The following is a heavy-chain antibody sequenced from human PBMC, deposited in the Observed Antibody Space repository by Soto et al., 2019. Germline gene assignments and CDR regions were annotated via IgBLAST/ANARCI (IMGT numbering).Heavy chain of an antibody. CDR1: GGSISSSSYY. V-gene: IGHV4-39*01. J-gene: IGHJ4*02. CDR2: IYYSGST. CDR3: ARQVPLAAAGSGVDY. D-gene: IGHD6-13*01. Sequence: QLQLQESGPGLVKPSETLSLTCTVSGGSISSSSYYWGWIRQPPGKGLEWIGSIYYSGSTYYNPSLKSRVTISVDTSKNQFSLKLSSVTAADTAVYYCARQVPLAAAGSGVDYWGQGTLVTVAS.